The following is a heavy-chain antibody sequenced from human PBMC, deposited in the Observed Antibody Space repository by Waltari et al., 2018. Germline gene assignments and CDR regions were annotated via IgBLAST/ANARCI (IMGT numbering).Heavy chain of an antibody. D-gene: IGHD3-16*01. CDR2: RKADGSEQ. J-gene: IGHJ4*02. CDR3: ARGSAYYVRVWDY. V-gene: IGHV3-7*03. CDR1: GFTFRGYW. Sequence: EVQLVESGGTLVQPGGSLRLSCAASGFTFRGYWMTWVRQAPGKGREGVANRKADGSEQYYVDAVRGRFTISRDNAENSLYLQMNSLIADDTAVYYCARGSAYYVRVWDYWGQGTLVTVSS.